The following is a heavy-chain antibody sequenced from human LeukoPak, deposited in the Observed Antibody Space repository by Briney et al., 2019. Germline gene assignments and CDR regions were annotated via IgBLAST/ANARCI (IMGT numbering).Heavy chain of an antibody. D-gene: IGHD5-18*01. J-gene: IGHJ4*02. CDR1: GFTFSSYS. Sequence: GESLRLSCAASGFTFSSYSMNWVRQAPGQGLEWVSSISSASTYIYYADSVKGRFTISRDNAKNSLYLQMNSLRAEDTAMYYCARLVWDTTMADGDIDSWGQGTLLIVSS. V-gene: IGHV3-21*01. CDR3: ARLVWDTTMADGDIDS. CDR2: ISSASTYI.